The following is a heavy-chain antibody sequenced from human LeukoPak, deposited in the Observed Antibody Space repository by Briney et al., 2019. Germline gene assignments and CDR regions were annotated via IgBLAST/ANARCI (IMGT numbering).Heavy chain of an antibody. D-gene: IGHD6-6*01. J-gene: IGHJ6*03. CDR2: INHSGST. CDR1: GGSFSGYY. Sequence: SETLSLTCAVYGGSFSGYYWSWIRQPPGKGLEWIGEINHSGSTNYNPSLKGRVTISVDTSKNQFSLKLSSVTAADTAVYYCARSSSIAARRSYYYYYYMDVWGKGTTVTVSS. CDR3: ARSSSIAARRSYYYYYYMDV. V-gene: IGHV4-34*01.